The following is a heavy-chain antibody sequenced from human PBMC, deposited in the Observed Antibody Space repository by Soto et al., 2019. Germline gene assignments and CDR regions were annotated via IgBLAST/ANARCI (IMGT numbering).Heavy chain of an antibody. J-gene: IGHJ4*02. D-gene: IGHD4-17*01. CDR1: GFTLGSFA. Sequence: QVQLVESGGGVVQPGRSLSLPCAASGFTLGSFALTWSGKPPGKGLEWVAVISYDGSNKYYADSVKGRFTISRDNSKNTLYLQMNSLRAEDTAVYYCARVPTVVTTAYYFDYWGQGTLVTVSS. CDR3: ARVPTVVTTAYYFDY. V-gene: IGHV3-30-3*01. CDR2: ISYDGSNK.